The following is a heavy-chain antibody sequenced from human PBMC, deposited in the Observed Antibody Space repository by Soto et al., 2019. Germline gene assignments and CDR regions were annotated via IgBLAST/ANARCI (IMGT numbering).Heavy chain of an antibody. CDR3: ARLGPYGSESYSFRYNWFDL. CDR1: GFTVSSSH. J-gene: IGHJ5*02. Sequence: HPGGSLRLSCTTSGFTVSSSHMTWVRQAPGKGLEWVSVIYSGGSSYYAVSVQGRFTISRDNSKNTVYLQMNSLRGEDTAMYYCARLGPYGSESYSFRYNWFDLWGQGTLVTVSS. V-gene: IGHV3-53*01. CDR2: IYSGGSS. D-gene: IGHD3-10*01.